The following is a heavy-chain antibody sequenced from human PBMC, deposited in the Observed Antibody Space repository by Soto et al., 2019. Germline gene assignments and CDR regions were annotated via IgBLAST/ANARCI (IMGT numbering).Heavy chain of an antibody. Sequence: GGSLRLSCAASGFTFSSYWMSWVRQAPGKGLEWVANIKQDGSEKYYVDSVKGRFTISRDNAKNSLYLQMNSLRAEDTAVYYCARDLRFLEWLYFDYWGQGTLVTVSS. J-gene: IGHJ4*02. D-gene: IGHD3-3*01. CDR1: GFTFSSYW. CDR2: IKQDGSEK. CDR3: ARDLRFLEWLYFDY. V-gene: IGHV3-7*01.